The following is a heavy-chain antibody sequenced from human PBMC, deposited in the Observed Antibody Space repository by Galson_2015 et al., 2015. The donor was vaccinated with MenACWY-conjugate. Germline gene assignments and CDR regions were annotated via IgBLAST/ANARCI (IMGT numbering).Heavy chain of an antibody. CDR2: IYHSGST. J-gene: IGHJ6*03. V-gene: IGHV4-4*02. CDR1: GGSVSDTNL. Sequence: SETLSLTCTVSGGSVSDTNLWSWVRQPPGKGLEWIGKIYHSGSTNYNPSLKSRVTISVDKSNNQFSLKLSSVTAADTAVYFCARTYYYYMDVWGKGTTVTVSS. CDR3: ARTYYYYMDV.